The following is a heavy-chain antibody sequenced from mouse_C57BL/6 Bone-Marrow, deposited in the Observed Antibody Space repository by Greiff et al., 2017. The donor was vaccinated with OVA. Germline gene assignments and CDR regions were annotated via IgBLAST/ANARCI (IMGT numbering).Heavy chain of an antibody. CDR3: ARELAY. CDR1: GFTFSSYG. Sequence: EVHLVESGGDLVKPGGSLKLSCAASGFTFSSYGMSWVRQTPDKRLEWVATISSGGSYTYYPDSVKGRFTISRDNAKTTLYLQMSRRKAEDTAMYYCARELAYWGQGTLVTVSA. V-gene: IGHV5-6*01. CDR2: ISSGGSYT. J-gene: IGHJ3*01.